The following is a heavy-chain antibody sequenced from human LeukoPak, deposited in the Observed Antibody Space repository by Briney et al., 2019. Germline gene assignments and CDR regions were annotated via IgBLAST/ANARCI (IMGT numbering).Heavy chain of an antibody. J-gene: IGHJ4*02. D-gene: IGHD3-10*01. V-gene: IGHV1-69*13. CDR1: GGTFSSYA. Sequence: GASVKVSCKASGGTFSSYAISWVRQAPGQGLEWMGGIIPIFGTANYAQKFQGRVTITADESTSTAYMELSGLRSEDTAVYYCARGPRSMVRGVIMDYWGQGTLVTVSS. CDR3: ARGPRSMVRGVIMDY. CDR2: IIPIFGTA.